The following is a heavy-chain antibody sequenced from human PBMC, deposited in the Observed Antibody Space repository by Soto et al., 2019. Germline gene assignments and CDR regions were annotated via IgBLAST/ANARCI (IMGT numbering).Heavy chain of an antibody. CDR1: GGTFSSYA. CDR3: ARGQPIGGSCPTLDP. CDR2: IIPIFGTA. D-gene: IGHD2-15*01. V-gene: IGHV1-69*01. J-gene: IGHJ5*02. Sequence: QVQLVQSGAEVKKPGSSVKVSCKASGGTFSSYAISWVRQAPGQGLEWMGGIIPIFGTANYAQKFQGRVTITADESTSTAYKELRSLRSQDTDXXYXARGQPIGGSCPTLDPWGQGTLVTVSS.